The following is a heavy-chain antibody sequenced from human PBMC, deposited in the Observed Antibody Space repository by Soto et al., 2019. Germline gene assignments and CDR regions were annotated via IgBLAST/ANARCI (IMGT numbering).Heavy chain of an antibody. Sequence: QVQLVESGGGVVQPGRSLRLSCAASGFTFSSYGMHWVRQAPGKGLEWVAVISYDGSNKYYADSVKGRFTISRDNSKNTLYLQMNSLRAEDTAVYYCAKTDLSGYALDYWGQGTLVTVSS. V-gene: IGHV3-30*18. CDR3: AKTDLSGYALDY. CDR1: GFTFSSYG. J-gene: IGHJ4*02. CDR2: ISYDGSNK. D-gene: IGHD5-12*01.